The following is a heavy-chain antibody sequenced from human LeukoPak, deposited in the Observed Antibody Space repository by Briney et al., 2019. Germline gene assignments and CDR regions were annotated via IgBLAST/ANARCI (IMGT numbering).Heavy chain of an antibody. CDR1: GGSISSYY. D-gene: IGHD3-22*01. Sequence: SETLSLTCTVSGGSISSYYWSWIRQPPGKGLEWIGYIYYSGSTNYNPSLKSRVTISVDTSKNQFSLKLSSVTAADTAVYYRARENSYYEFNWFDPWGQGTLVTVSS. V-gene: IGHV4-59*01. J-gene: IGHJ5*02. CDR2: IYYSGST. CDR3: ARENSYYEFNWFDP.